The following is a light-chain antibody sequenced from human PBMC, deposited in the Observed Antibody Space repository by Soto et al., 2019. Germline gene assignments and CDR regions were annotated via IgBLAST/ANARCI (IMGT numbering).Light chain of an antibody. CDR3: QHYNSYSEA. J-gene: IGKJ1*01. CDR1: QTINNY. Sequence: DIQMTQSPSSLSASVGDSVTITCRTSQTINNYLNWYQQKPGKAPKLLVYSASNLQSGVPSRFSGSGSGTNFTLTISDLQPDDFATYYCQHYNSYSEAFGQGTKVDI. CDR2: SAS. V-gene: IGKV1-39*01.